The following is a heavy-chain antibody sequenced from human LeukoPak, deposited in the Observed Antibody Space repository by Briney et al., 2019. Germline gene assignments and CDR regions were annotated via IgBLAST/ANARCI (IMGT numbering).Heavy chain of an antibody. V-gene: IGHV1-8*01. CDR2: MNPNSGNT. CDR3: ARDQAPNLPLDY. J-gene: IGHJ4*02. CDR1: GYTFTSYD. Sequence: ASVKVSCKASGYTFTSYDINWVRQATGQGLEWMGWMNPNSGNTGYAQKFQGRVTMTRNTSISTAYMELSSLRSEDTAVYYCARDQAPNLPLDYWGQGTLVTVSS.